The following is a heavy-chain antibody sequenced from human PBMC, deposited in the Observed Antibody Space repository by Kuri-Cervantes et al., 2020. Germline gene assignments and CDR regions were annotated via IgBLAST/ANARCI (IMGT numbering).Heavy chain of an antibody. CDR3: ARESTVAGTCLDF. V-gene: IGHV3-11*04. D-gene: IGHD6-19*01. Sequence: GESLKISCAASGFTFSDYYMSWIRQAPGKGLEWVSYISSSGSTIYYADSVKGRFTVSRDNAKNSVYLQMNSLRVEDTAVYYCARESTVAGTCLDFWGQRTLVTVSS. J-gene: IGHJ4*02. CDR1: GFTFSDYY. CDR2: ISSSGSTI.